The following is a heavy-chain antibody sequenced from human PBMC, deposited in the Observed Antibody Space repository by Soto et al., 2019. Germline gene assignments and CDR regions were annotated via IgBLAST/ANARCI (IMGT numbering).Heavy chain of an antibody. D-gene: IGHD6-19*01. J-gene: IGHJ4*02. CDR1: GGTFSSYT. CDR3: ARGREGIAVGGDY. V-gene: IGHV1-69*02. CDR2: IIPILGIA. Sequence: QVQLVQSGAEVKKPGSSVKVSCKASGGTFSSYTISWVRQAPGQGLEWMGRIIPILGIANYAQKFQGRVTXTXDXXTSTAYMALSSLSTDDTAVYYCARGREGIAVGGDYWSQGTLVTVAS.